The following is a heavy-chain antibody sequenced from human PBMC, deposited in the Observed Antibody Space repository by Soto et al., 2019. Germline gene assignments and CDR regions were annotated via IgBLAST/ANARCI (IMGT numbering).Heavy chain of an antibody. CDR1: GYTFNSYG. J-gene: IGHJ3*02. D-gene: IGHD5-12*01. CDR3: AIGLDREWLRFDAFDI. V-gene: IGHV1-18*01. CDR2: ISAYNGNT. Sequence: ASMKVSCKASGYTFNSYGISWVRQAPGQGLEWMGWISAYNGNTNYAQKLQGRVTMTTDTSTSTAYMELRSLRSDDTAVYYCAIGLDREWLRFDAFDIWGQGTMVTVSS.